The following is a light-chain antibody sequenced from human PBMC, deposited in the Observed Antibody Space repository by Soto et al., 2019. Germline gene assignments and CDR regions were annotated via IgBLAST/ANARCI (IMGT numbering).Light chain of an antibody. V-gene: IGKV1-39*01. CDR2: AAS. CDR3: QQSYSTPWT. J-gene: IGKJ1*01. CDR1: QSISTY. Sequence: DIQMTQSPSTLSASVGERVTITCRGSQSISTYLNWYQQKPGKAPKLLIYAASSLQSGVPSRFSGSGSGTDFTLTISSLQPEDFATYYCQQSYSTPWTFGQGTKVDIK.